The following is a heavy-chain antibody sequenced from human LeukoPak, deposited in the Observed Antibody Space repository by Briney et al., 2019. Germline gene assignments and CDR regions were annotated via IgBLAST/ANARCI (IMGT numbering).Heavy chain of an antibody. CDR1: GYTFTGYY. CDR3: ARDRGIVPAATKRYNWFDP. J-gene: IGHJ5*02. CDR2: INPNSGGT. Sequence: GASVKVSCKASGYTFTGYYMHWVRQAPGQGLEWMGWINPNSGGTNYAQKFQGRVTMTRDTSISTAYMELSRLRSDDTAVYYYARDRGIVPAATKRYNWFDPWGQGTLVTVSS. D-gene: IGHD2-2*01. V-gene: IGHV1-2*02.